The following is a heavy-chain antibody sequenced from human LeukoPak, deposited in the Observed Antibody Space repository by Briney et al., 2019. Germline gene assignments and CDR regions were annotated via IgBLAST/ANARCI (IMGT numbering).Heavy chain of an antibody. V-gene: IGHV1-18*01. D-gene: IGHD6-19*01. Sequence: ASVKVSCKASGYTFTSYGISWVRQAPGQGLEWMGWISAYNGNTNYAQKLQGRVTMTTDTSTSTAYMELSSLRSEDTAVYYCARGRHAVAGYYYYGMDVWGQGTTVTVSS. CDR3: ARGRHAVAGYYYYGMDV. J-gene: IGHJ6*02. CDR2: ISAYNGNT. CDR1: GYTFTSYG.